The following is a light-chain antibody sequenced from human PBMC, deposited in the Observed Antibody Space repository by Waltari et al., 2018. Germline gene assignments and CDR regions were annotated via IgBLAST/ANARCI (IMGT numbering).Light chain of an antibody. J-gene: IGLJ1*01. V-gene: IGLV1-44*01. Sequence: SVPAPPPSASGTPGPMVRIACSGSSSNFGSDSVYWYQQFRGTAPKLLIYRNRQRPSGVPDRFSGSKSGTSASLTLSGLQAEDEADYYCGAWDKSLTVYVFGGGTKVTVL. CDR2: RNR. CDR1: SSNFGSDS. CDR3: GAWDKSLTVYV.